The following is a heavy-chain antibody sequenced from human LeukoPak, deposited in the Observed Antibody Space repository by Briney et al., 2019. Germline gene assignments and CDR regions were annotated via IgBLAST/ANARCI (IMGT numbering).Heavy chain of an antibody. J-gene: IGHJ4*02. D-gene: IGHD3-16*01. V-gene: IGHV1-46*01. CDR1: GYTFTSYG. Sequence: ASVKVSCKASGYTFTSYGISWVRQAPGQGLEWMGTIKPRGGSTSYAQNFQGRVTMTSDTSTSTVYMELSSLRSEDTAVYYCARDYWTTGFESGGVSVLYLDYWGQGTLVTVSS. CDR3: ARDYWTTGFESGGVSVLYLDY. CDR2: IKPRGGST.